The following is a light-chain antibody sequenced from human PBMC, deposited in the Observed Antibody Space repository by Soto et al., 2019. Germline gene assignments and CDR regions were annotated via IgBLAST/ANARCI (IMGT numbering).Light chain of an antibody. V-gene: IGKV1-9*01. CDR3: QQLRRYPST. CDR2: AAS. CDR1: QDIAIY. J-gene: IGKJ4*01. Sequence: DSQMTQSPSSLSASVGDRVTITCRASQDIAIYLAWYQQKPGEAPKLLIYAASTLYGGVPSRFSGSGSGTDFALTITSLQAEDFATYYCQQLRRYPSTFGGGTKVDTK.